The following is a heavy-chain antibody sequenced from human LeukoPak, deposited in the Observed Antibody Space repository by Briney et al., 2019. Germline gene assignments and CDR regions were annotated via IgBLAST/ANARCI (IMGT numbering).Heavy chain of an antibody. V-gene: IGHV1-24*01. CDR1: GYTLTELS. J-gene: IGHJ4*02. Sequence: ASVKVSCKVSGYTLTELSMHWVRQAPGKGLEWMGGFDPEDGETIYAQKSQGRVTMTEDTSTSTAYMELRSLRSDDTAVYYCAREGPYYFDYWGQGTLVTVSS. CDR3: AREGPYYFDY. CDR2: FDPEDGET.